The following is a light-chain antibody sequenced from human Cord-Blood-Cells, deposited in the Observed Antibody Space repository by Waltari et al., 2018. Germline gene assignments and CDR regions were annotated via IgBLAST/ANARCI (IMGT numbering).Light chain of an antibody. CDR2: AAS. V-gene: IGKV1-39*01. J-gene: IGKJ3*01. CDR1: QSISSY. Sequence: DIQMSQSPSSLSASVGDRVTTTCRASQSISSYLNWYQQKPGKAPKLLIYAASSLQSGVPSRFSGSGSGTGFTLTISSLQPEDFATYYCQQSYSTPFTFGPGTKVDIK. CDR3: QQSYSTPFT.